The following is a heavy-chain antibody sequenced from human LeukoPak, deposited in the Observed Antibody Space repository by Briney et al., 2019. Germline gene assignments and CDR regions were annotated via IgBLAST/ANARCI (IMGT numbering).Heavy chain of an antibody. V-gene: IGHV3-23*01. CDR3: ASHDSSGYYPPFDF. CDR2: ISPSGDAT. J-gene: IGHJ4*02. D-gene: IGHD3-22*01. Sequence: GGSLRLSCAASGFIFSSHGMNWVRQAPGKGLEWVSGISPSGDATFYADSVKGRFTISRDNSKNTLYLQMNSLRAEDTAVYYCASHDSSGYYPPFDFWGQGTLVTVSS. CDR1: GFIFSSHG.